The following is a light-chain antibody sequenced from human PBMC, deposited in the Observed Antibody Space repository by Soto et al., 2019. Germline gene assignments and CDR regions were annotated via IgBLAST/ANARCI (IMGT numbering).Light chain of an antibody. CDR2: GAS. CDR3: QQYNNWPLYT. Sequence: EIVMTQSPATLSVSPGERATLSCRASQSVSSNLAWYQQKPGQAPRLLIYGASTRATGIPARFSGSGSGTEFTITISSLQSEDFAVYYCQQYNNWPLYTFGQGTTVDIK. V-gene: IGKV3-15*01. J-gene: IGKJ2*01. CDR1: QSVSSN.